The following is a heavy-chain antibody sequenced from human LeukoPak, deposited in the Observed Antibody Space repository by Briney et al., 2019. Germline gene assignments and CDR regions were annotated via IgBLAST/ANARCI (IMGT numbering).Heavy chain of an antibody. Sequence: GASVTVSFTASGYTFTSYAMHWVRQAPGQRLEWMGWINAGNGNTKYSQKFQGRVTITRDTSASTAYMELSSLRSEDTAVYYCAREPSGYNWNYGFYYGMDVWGQGTTVTVSS. CDR2: INAGNGNT. D-gene: IGHD1-7*01. V-gene: IGHV1-3*01. CDR3: AREPSGYNWNYGFYYGMDV. CDR1: GYTFTSYA. J-gene: IGHJ6*02.